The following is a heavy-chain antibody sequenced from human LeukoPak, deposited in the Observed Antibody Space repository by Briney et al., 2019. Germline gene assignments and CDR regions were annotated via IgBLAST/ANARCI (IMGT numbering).Heavy chain of an antibody. CDR1: GGSISSGGYY. V-gene: IGHV4-31*03. CDR3: ARDRNNWNYYFDY. J-gene: IGHJ4*02. D-gene: IGHD1-7*01. Sequence: SETLSLTCTVSGGSISSGGYYWSWIRQHPGKGLEWIGYIYYSGSTYYSPSLKSRVTISVDTSKNQFSLKLSSVTAADTAVYYCARDRNNWNYYFDYWGQGTLVTVSS. CDR2: IYYSGST.